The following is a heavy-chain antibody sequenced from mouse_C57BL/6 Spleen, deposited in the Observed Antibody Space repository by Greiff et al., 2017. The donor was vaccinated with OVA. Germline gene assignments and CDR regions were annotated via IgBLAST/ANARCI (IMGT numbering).Heavy chain of an antibody. CDR1: GYAFSSYW. CDR2: IYPGDGDT. CDR3: ARGWGNYPFDY. V-gene: IGHV1-80*01. J-gene: IGHJ2*01. Sequence: VQLQESGAELVKPGASVKISCKASGYAFSSYWLNWVKQRPGKGLEWIGQIYPGDGDTNYNGQFKGKATLTADKSSSTAYMQLSSLTSEDSAVYFGARGWGNYPFDYWGQGTTLTVSS. D-gene: IGHD2-1*01.